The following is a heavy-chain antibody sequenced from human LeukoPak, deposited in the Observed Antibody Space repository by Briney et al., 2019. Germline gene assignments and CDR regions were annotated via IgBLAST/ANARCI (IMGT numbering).Heavy chain of an antibody. Sequence: GGPLRLSCAASGFSFRGFGMHWVRQAPGKGLEWVAVIWYDGSSKFYADSVKGRFAISRDNLKNTVYLQMNSLRAEDTAVYYCAKDRWRDGYPVGPFDQWGQGTLVTVSS. V-gene: IGHV3-33*06. CDR1: GFSFRGFG. J-gene: IGHJ4*02. CDR3: AKDRWRDGYPVGPFDQ. CDR2: IWYDGSSK. D-gene: IGHD5-24*01.